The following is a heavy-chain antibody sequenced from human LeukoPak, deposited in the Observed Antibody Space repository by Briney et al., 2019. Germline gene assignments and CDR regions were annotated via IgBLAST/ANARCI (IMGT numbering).Heavy chain of an antibody. V-gene: IGHV3-74*01. D-gene: IGHD3-22*01. CDR3: ARAPSEIGGYYPEYFRH. J-gene: IGHJ1*01. CDR1: GFTFSTYW. Sequence: GGSLRLSCAAYGFTFSTYWMHWVRHAPGKGLVWVSRIKSDGSTNYADSVKGRFTISRDNANNTLSLQMNSLRPEDTGVYYCARAPSEIGGYYPEYFRHWGQGTLVTVSS. CDR2: IKSDGST.